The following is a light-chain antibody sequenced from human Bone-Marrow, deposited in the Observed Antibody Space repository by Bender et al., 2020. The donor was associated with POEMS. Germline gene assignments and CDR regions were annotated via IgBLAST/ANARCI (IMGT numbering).Light chain of an antibody. CDR2: DSK. Sequence: SYVLTQPPSVSVAPGETAKISCGGDNIGTKNVHWYRQKPGQAPLLVLYDSKDRPSGIPERLSGSSSGTTATLTISGVQAEDEADYYCQSVDSSGTYRVVFGGGTKLTVL. CDR1: NIGTKN. CDR3: QSVDSSGTYRVV. V-gene: IGLV3-21*01. J-gene: IGLJ2*01.